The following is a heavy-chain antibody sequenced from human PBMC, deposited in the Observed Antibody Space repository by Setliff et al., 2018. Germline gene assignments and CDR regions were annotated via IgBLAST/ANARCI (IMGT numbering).Heavy chain of an antibody. CDR2: IYRGGTT. D-gene: IGHD6-19*01. J-gene: IGHJ3*02. Sequence: GGSLRLSCAASGFPVSRNYMTWVRQAPGKGLEWVSIIYRGGTTYYADSVKGRFTLSRDNSNNTLHLQMNNLTAEDTALYYCASPSLQIAVAASTDAFDIWGQGTMVTVSS. CDR1: GFPVSRNY. V-gene: IGHV3-66*01. CDR3: ASPSLQIAVAASTDAFDI.